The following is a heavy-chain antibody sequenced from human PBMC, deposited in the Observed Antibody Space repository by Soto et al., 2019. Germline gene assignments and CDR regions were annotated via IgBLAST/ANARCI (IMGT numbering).Heavy chain of an antibody. V-gene: IGHV3-30-3*01. CDR1: GFTLTTYG. CDR2: MSYDGSNK. J-gene: IGHJ6*02. D-gene: IGHD3-16*01. Sequence: GGSLRLSCAASGFTLTTYGLHWVRQAPGRGLEWVAAMSYDGSNKYYADSVKGRFTISRDNSKNTLYLQMNSLRAEDTAVYHCARDLRFEGYYYYGMDVWGQGTTVTVSS. CDR3: ARDLRFEGYYYYGMDV.